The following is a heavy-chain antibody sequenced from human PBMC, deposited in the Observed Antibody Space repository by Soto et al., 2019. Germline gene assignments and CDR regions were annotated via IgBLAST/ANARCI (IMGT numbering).Heavy chain of an antibody. D-gene: IGHD3-10*01. CDR1: VGSFSFYY. V-gene: IGHV4-34*01. J-gene: IGHJ5*02. Sequence: PSETLSLTCAFCVGSFSFYYWSWIRQPPGKGLDWIGEINHSGSTNYNPSLKSRVTISVDTSKNQFSLKLSSVTDADTAVYYCARGPRDYYGSGRLTNKRWFDPWGQGTLVTAPQ. CDR2: INHSGST. CDR3: ARGPRDYYGSGRLTNKRWFDP.